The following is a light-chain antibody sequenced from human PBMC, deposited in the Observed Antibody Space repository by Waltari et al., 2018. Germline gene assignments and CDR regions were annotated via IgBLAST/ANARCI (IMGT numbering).Light chain of an antibody. Sequence: QSALTQPASVSGSPGQSLTISCPGTSSDVGGYNYVSWYQQHPGKAPKLMIYEVSNRPSGVSNRFSGSKSGNTASLTISGLQAEDEADYYCSSYTSSSTLGVFGTGTKVTVL. CDR1: SSDVGGYNY. V-gene: IGLV2-14*01. J-gene: IGLJ1*01. CDR3: SSYTSSSTLGV. CDR2: EVS.